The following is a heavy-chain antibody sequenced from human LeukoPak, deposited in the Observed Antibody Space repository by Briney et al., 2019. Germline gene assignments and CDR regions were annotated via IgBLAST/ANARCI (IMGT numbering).Heavy chain of an antibody. V-gene: IGHV3-33*01. J-gene: IGHJ6*02. D-gene: IGHD6-19*01. Sequence: GGSLRLSCAASGFTFSSYGMHWVRQAPGKGLEWVAVIWYDGSNKYYADSVKGRFIISRDNSKNTLYLQMNSLRAEDTAVYYCARDGRFLKAYSSGWYGGPMDVWGQGTTVTVSS. CDR3: ARDGRFLKAYSSGWYGGPMDV. CDR2: IWYDGSNK. CDR1: GFTFSSYG.